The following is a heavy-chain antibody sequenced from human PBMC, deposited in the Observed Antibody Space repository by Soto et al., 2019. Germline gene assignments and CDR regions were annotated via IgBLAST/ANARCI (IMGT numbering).Heavy chain of an antibody. J-gene: IGHJ2*01. D-gene: IGHD5-12*01. Sequence: QVQLVQSGAEVKKPGSSVKVSCKASGGTFSSYTISWVRQAPGQGLEWMGRIIPILGIANYAKKCQGRVTITEHKYTRTDDLELSRLRLEDTAGYYCARVPKRGLQFHWYFDLWGRGTLVTVSS. V-gene: IGHV1-69*02. CDR1: GGTFSSYT. CDR3: ARVPKRGLQFHWYFDL. CDR2: IIPILGIA.